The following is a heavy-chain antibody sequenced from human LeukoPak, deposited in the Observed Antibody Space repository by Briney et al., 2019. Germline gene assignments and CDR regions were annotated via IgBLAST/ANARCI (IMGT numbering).Heavy chain of an antibody. Sequence: GGSLRLSCAASGFTFSSYGMHWVRQAPGKGLEWVAVISYDGSNKYYADSVKGRFTISRDNSKNTLYLQMNSLRAEDTAVYYCARPGYSYGEQAFDIWGQGTMVTVSS. CDR3: ARPGYSYGEQAFDI. CDR2: ISYDGSNK. CDR1: GFTFSSYG. J-gene: IGHJ3*02. D-gene: IGHD5-18*01. V-gene: IGHV3-30*03.